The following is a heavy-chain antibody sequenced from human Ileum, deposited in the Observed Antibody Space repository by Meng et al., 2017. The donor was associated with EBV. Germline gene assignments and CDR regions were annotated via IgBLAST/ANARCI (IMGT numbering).Heavy chain of an antibody. CDR1: GYTFSNYA. V-gene: IGHV1-3*01. D-gene: IGHD2-21*01. CDR3: ARVERGVKFDK. Sequence: VQLWQGWAGVKQPGASVKLSCKASGYTFSNYAIHWVRQAPGQRPEWMGWINADNGNTKYSQKFQGRVTITRNTPASTVYMDVRSLRSEDTAVYFCARVERGVKFDKWGQGTLVTVSS. J-gene: IGHJ4*01. CDR2: INADNGNT.